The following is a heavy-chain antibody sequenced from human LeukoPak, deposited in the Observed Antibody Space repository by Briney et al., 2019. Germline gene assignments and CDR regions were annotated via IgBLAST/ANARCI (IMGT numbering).Heavy chain of an antibody. D-gene: IGHD6-13*01. V-gene: IGHV4-39*01. CDR3: ARRSSWYPFDY. CDR1: GGSIRSSYYY. Sequence: PSETLSLTCTVSGGSIRSSYYYWGWIRQPPGKGLEWIGSIYDSGSTYYNPSLKSRVTISVDTSKNQFSLKLSSVTAADTAVYYCARRSSWYPFDYWGQGTLVTVSS. CDR2: IYDSGST. J-gene: IGHJ4*02.